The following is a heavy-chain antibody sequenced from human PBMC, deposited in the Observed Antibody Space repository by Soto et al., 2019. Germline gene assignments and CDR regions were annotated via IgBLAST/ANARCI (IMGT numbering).Heavy chain of an antibody. V-gene: IGHV3-23*01. CDR2: SGSGYSI. D-gene: IGHD6-13*01. Sequence: PGGSLRLSCAASGFSVGSYVMSWVRQAPGKGLECVSSSGSGYSIYYADSVKGRFTISRDNSKNTLFLQMNSLRAEDTAVYYCAKGRGFSWSVVFFDYWGQGALVTVS. J-gene: IGHJ4*02. CDR3: AKGRGFSWSVVFFDY. CDR1: GFSVGSYV.